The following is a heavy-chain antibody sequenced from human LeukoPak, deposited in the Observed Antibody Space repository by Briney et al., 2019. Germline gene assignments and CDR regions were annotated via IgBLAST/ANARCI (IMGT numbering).Heavy chain of an antibody. CDR2: ISNAGSNK. CDR1: GFTFSSYT. V-gene: IGHV3-30-3*01. CDR3: ARVEYSGDDFGQPYYYAMDV. Sequence: GRSLRLSCAASGFTFSSYTMHWVRQAPGKGLEWVAVISNAGSNKYYADSVEGRFTISRDNSRNTLYLQMNSLRAEDTAVYYCARVEYSGDDFGQPYYYAMDVWGQGTTVTVSS. J-gene: IGHJ6*02. D-gene: IGHD5-12*01.